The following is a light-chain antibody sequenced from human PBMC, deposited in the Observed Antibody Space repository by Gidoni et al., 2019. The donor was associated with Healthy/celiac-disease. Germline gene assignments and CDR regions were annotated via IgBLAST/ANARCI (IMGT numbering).Light chain of an antibody. Sequence: QSVLTQPPSVSVAPGQRVTISCTGSSSNIGACYDVHWYHQLPGTAPKLLIYGNSNRPSGVPDRCSGSKSGTSASLAITGLQAEDEADYYCQSYDSSLSVVFGGGTKLTVL. CDR3: QSYDSSLSVV. V-gene: IGLV1-40*01. CDR2: GNS. CDR1: SSNIGACYD. J-gene: IGLJ2*01.